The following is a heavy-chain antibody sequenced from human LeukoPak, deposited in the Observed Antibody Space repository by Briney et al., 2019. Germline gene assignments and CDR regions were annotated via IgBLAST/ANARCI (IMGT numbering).Heavy chain of an antibody. CDR1: GGSISSSSYY. CDR3: ARASGSYYYYYFDY. CDR2: IYYSGST. Sequence: SETLSLTCTVSGGSISSSSYYWGWIRQPPGKGLEWIGSIYYSGSTYYNPSLKSRVTISVDTSKNQFSLKLSSVTAAGTAVYYCARASGSYYYYYFDYWGQGTLVTVSS. V-gene: IGHV4-39*07. D-gene: IGHD1-26*01. J-gene: IGHJ4*02.